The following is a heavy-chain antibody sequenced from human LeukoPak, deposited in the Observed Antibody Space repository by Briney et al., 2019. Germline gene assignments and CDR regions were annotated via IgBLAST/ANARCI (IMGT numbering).Heavy chain of an antibody. V-gene: IGHV3-21*01. D-gene: IGHD4-23*01. CDR3: ARSVKGSQYYFDY. Sequence: GGSLRLSCVASGFTFSSYSMNWVRQAPGKGLEWVSSISSSSSYIYYADSVKGRFTISRDNAKNSLYLQMNSLRAEDTAVYYCARSVKGSQYYFDYWGQGTLVTVSS. CDR2: ISSSSSYI. J-gene: IGHJ4*02. CDR1: GFTFSSYS.